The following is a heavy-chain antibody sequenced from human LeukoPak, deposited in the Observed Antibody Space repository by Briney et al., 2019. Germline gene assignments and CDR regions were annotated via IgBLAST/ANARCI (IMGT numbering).Heavy chain of an antibody. V-gene: IGHV4-59*08. D-gene: IGHD3-3*01. CDR1: GGSISSYY. CDR2: IYYSGST. Sequence: SETLSLTCTVSGGSISSYYWSWIRQPPGKGLEWIGYIYYSGSTNYNPSLKSRVTISVDTSKNQFSLKLSSVTAADTAVYYCARTRSITIFGVVIGGHFDYWGQGTLVTVSS. CDR3: ARTRSITIFGVVIGGHFDY. J-gene: IGHJ4*02.